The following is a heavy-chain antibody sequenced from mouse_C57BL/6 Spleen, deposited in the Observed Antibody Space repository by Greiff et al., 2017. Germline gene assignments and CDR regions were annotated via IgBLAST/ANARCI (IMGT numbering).Heavy chain of an antibody. CDR2: INPNNGGT. V-gene: IGHV1-18*01. J-gene: IGHJ3*01. D-gene: IGHD2-5*01. Sequence: VQLQQSGPELVKPGASVKIPCKASGYTFTDYNMDWVKQSHGKSLEWIGDINPNNGGTIYNQKFKGKATLTVDKSSSTAYMAIRSLTSEDTAVYYCARSTYYSNFSWFAYWGQGTLVTVSA. CDR1: GYTFTDYN. CDR3: ARSTYYSNFSWFAY.